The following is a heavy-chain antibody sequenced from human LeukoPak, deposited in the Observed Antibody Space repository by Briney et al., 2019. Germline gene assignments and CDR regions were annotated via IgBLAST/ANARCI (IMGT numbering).Heavy chain of an antibody. CDR1: GFTVSSNY. J-gene: IGHJ4*02. V-gene: IGHV3-66*01. CDR3: ASIMRDYYDSSGTLFDY. Sequence: GGSLRLSCAASGFTVSSNYMSWVRQAPGKGLEWVSVIYSGGSTYYADSVKGRFTISRDNSKNTLYLQMNSLRAEDTAVYYCASIMRDYYDSSGTLFDYWGQGTLVTVSS. CDR2: IYSGGST. D-gene: IGHD3-22*01.